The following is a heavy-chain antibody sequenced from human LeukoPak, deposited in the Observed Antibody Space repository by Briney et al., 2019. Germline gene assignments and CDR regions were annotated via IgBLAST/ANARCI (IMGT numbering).Heavy chain of an antibody. J-gene: IGHJ4*02. CDR1: GGSITGYY. V-gene: IGHV4-59*01. CDR2: IYYSGST. D-gene: IGHD5-18*01. CDR3: ARAVSKGYSYGQGGLDY. Sequence: PSETLSLTCIVSGGSITGYYWSWIRQPPGKGLEWIGYIYYSGSTNYNPSLKSRVTMSVDTSKNQFSLKLTSVTAADTAVYFCARAVSKGYSYGQGGLDYWGQGTLVTVSS.